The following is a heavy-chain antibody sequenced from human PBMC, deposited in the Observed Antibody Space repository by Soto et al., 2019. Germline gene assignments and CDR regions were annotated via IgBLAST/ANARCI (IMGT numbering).Heavy chain of an antibody. CDR3: ATRYGGTLAY. D-gene: IGHD4-17*01. Sequence: SETLSLTCTVSGGSISSYYWSWIRQPPGKGLEWIGYIYYRGSTNYNPSLKSRVTISVDTSKNQFSLKLSSVTAADPAVYYCATRYGGTLAYWAQGTLVPVSS. J-gene: IGHJ4*02. V-gene: IGHV4-59*08. CDR1: GGSISSYY. CDR2: IYYRGST.